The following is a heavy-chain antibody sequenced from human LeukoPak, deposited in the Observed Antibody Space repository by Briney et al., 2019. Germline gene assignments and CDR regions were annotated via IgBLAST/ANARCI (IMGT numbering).Heavy chain of an antibody. V-gene: IGHV3-9*01. CDR2: ISWNSGSI. D-gene: IGHD6-13*01. Sequence: GRSLRLSCAASGFTFDDYAMHWVRQAPGKGLEWASGISWNSGSIGYADSVKGRFTISRDNAKNSLYLQMNSLRAEDTALYYCAKDAAAGTGVFDYWGQGTLVTVSS. CDR3: AKDAAAGTGVFDY. J-gene: IGHJ4*02. CDR1: GFTFDDYA.